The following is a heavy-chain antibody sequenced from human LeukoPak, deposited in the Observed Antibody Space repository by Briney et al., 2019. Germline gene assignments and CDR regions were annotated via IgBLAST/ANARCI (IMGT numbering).Heavy chain of an antibody. D-gene: IGHD3-10*01. Sequence: PGGSLRLSCAASGFTFSSHAMGWVRQAPGKGLEWVSAISGSGDNTYYTDSVKGRFTISRDNSKNTLYLQMNSLRAEDTAVYYCARDLETYYYGSGSYYKDPFDYWGQGTLVTVSS. CDR2: ISGSGDNT. CDR1: GFTFSSHA. V-gene: IGHV3-23*01. CDR3: ARDLETYYYGSGSYYKDPFDY. J-gene: IGHJ4*02.